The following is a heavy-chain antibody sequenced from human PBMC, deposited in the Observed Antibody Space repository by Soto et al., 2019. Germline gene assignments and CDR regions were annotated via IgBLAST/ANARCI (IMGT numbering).Heavy chain of an antibody. J-gene: IGHJ4*02. Sequence: PSETLSLTCTVSGGSISSYYWSWIRQPPGKGLEWIGYIYYSGSTNYNPSLKSRVTISVDTSKNQFSLKLSSVTAADTAVYYCARISPLAYYFDYWGQGTLVTVSS. V-gene: IGHV4-59*01. CDR1: GGSISSYY. CDR3: ARISPLAYYFDY. CDR2: IYYSGST.